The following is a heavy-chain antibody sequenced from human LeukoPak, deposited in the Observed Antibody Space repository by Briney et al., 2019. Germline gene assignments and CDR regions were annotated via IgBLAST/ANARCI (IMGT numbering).Heavy chain of an antibody. CDR2: FYHSGGP. CDR1: GYSISSGHY. V-gene: IGHV4-38-2*02. CDR3: ARGGGFLESLYADAFDI. D-gene: IGHD3-3*01. Sequence: SETLSLTCTVSGYSISSGHYWGWIRQPPGKELEWIGNFYHSGGPYYTPSLKSRVTISVDTSRNQFSLILSSVTAADTAVYYCARGGGFLESLYADAFDIWGQGTMVTVSS. J-gene: IGHJ3*02.